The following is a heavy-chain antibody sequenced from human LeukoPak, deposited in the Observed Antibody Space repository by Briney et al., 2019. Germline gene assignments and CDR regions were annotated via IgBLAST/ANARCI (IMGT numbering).Heavy chain of an antibody. D-gene: IGHD1-1*01. Sequence: GGSLRLSSAASGFTFSSYSMNWVRQAPGKGLEWVSSISSSSSYIYYADSVKGRFTISRDNAKNSLYLQMNSLRAEDTAVYYCARDRRSVHLWYFDLWGRGTLVTVSS. CDR3: ARDRRSVHLWYFDL. CDR2: ISSSSSYI. J-gene: IGHJ2*01. V-gene: IGHV3-21*01. CDR1: GFTFSSYS.